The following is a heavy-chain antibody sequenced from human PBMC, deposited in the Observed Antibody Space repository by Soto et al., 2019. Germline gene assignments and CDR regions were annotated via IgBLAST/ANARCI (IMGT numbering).Heavy chain of an antibody. CDR1: NGSISTNHW. CDR2: GYHSGST. Sequence: QVQLQESGPGLVSPSGTLSLTCSVSNGSISTNHWWSWVRLPPGKGLEFIGEGYHSGSTNYNPSFKRRATSLVDKSKNQFFLKLTSVTAADAAVYYWARGTFNGDWTRGGFDCWVQGTLVTVSS. V-gene: IGHV4-4*02. CDR3: ARGTFNGDWTRGGFDC. J-gene: IGHJ4*02. D-gene: IGHD1-1*01.